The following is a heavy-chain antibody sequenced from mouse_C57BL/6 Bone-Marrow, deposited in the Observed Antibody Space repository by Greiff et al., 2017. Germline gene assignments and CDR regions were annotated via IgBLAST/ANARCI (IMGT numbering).Heavy chain of an antibody. CDR1: GFNIKDDY. D-gene: IGHD2-10*02. J-gene: IGHJ3*01. CDR3: TTTEYGNSAWFAY. CDR2: IDPENGDT. Sequence: VQLQQSGAELVRPGASVKLSCTASGFNIKDDYMHWVKQRPEQGLEWIGWIDPENGDTEYASKFQGKATITADTSSNTAYLQLSSLTSEDTAVYYCTTTEYGNSAWFAYWGQGTLVTVSA. V-gene: IGHV14-4*01.